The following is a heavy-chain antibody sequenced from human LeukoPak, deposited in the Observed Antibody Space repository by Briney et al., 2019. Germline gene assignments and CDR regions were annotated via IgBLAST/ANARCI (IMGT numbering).Heavy chain of an antibody. CDR3: ARGQWFGELLGWFDP. J-gene: IGHJ5*02. Sequence: GGSLRVSCAASGFTFSSYGMHWVRQAPGKGLEWVAVIWYDGSNKYYADSVKGRFTISRDNSKNTLYLQMNSLRAEDTAVYYCARGQWFGELLGWFDPWGQGTLVTVSS. CDR2: IWYDGSNK. D-gene: IGHD3-10*01. V-gene: IGHV3-33*01. CDR1: GFTFSSYG.